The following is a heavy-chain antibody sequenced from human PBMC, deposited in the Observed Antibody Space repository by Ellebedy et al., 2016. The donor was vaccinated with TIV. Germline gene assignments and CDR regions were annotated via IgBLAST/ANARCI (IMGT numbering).Heavy chain of an antibody. CDR1: AGTFSTYA. D-gene: IGHD5-24*01. Sequence: AASVKVSCKASAGTFSTYAISWVRHAPGHGRAWMGRIIPILAIADYAQKFQGRVTITADKSTSTAYLELSSLRSEDTAVYYCATERHVEMATILTDAFDIWGQGTMVTVSS. CDR2: IIPILAIA. J-gene: IGHJ3*02. CDR3: ATERHVEMATILTDAFDI. V-gene: IGHV1-69*04.